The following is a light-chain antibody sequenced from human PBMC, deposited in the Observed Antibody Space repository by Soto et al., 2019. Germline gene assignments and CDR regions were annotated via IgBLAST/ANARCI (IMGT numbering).Light chain of an antibody. Sequence: SWLAWYQQKPGLAPKLLIYTASSLQGGVPSRFSGSRYGTDFTLTISSLQPEDLATYYCQQGKSFPLTFGGGTKVDIK. CDR1: SW. CDR2: TAS. CDR3: QQGKSFPLT. V-gene: IGKV1-12*01. J-gene: IGKJ4*01.